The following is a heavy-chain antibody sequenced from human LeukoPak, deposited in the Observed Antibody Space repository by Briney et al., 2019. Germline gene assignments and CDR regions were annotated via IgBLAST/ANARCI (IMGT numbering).Heavy chain of an antibody. CDR3: AILPRRIAAVS. CDR1: GGSISSYY. J-gene: IGHJ4*02. D-gene: IGHD6-13*01. CDR2: IYYSGST. Sequence: SETLSLTCTVSGGSISSYYWSWIRQPPGKGLEWIGYIYYSGSTNYNPSLKSRVTISVDTSKNQFSLKLSSVTAADTAVYYCAILPRRIAAVSWGQGTLVTVSS. V-gene: IGHV4-59*01.